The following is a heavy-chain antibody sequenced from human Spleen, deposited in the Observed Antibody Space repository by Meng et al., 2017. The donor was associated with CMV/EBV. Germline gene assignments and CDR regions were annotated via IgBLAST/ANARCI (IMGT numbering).Heavy chain of an antibody. CDR3: AKVPQLPDAFDM. CDR2: ITSAASST. V-gene: IGHV3-23*01. J-gene: IGHJ3*02. CDR1: GFTFSNYA. D-gene: IGHD1-1*01. Sequence: GESLKISCAASGFTFSNYAMTWVRQAPGKGLEWVSIITSAASSTHYADSVKGRFTISRDNSKNTLYLQMKSLRAEDTAVYYCAKVPQLPDAFDMWGQGTMVTVSS.